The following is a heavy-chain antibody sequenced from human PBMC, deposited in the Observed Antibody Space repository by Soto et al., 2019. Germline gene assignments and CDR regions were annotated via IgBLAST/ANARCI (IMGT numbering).Heavy chain of an antibody. CDR2: INSDGSST. J-gene: IGHJ4*02. D-gene: IGHD2-15*01. CDR1: GFTFSSYW. CDR3: ARAYCIGGSCYSVLVY. V-gene: IGHV3-74*01. Sequence: GGSLRLSCAASGFTFSSYWMHWVRQAPGKGLVWVSRINSDGSSTSYADSVKGRFTVSRDNAKNTLYLQMNSLRAEDTAVYYCARAYCIGGSCYSVLVYWGQGTLVTVSS.